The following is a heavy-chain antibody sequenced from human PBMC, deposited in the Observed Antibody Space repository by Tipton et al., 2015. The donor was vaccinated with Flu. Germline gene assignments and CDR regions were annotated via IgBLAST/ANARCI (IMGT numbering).Heavy chain of an antibody. Sequence: SLRLSCIVSGFNFDDYGMSWVRQVPGKGLEWVSGLNWNGLRTSYADSVKGRFTISRDNSKNSLYLQMNSLRAGDTAVYFCARGPLPDSNWYNGMDVWGQGTTVTVSS. D-gene: IGHD6-13*01. CDR2: LNWNGLRT. CDR3: ARGPLPDSNWYNGMDV. V-gene: IGHV3-20*04. CDR1: GFNFDDYG. J-gene: IGHJ6*02.